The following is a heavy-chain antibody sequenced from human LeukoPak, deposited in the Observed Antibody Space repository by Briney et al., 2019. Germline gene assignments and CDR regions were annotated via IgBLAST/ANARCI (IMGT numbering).Heavy chain of an antibody. Sequence: GGSLRLSCAASGFTFSSYAMSWVRQAPGKGLEWVSAISGSGGSTYYADSVKGRFTISRDNSKNTLYLQMNSLRAEDTAVYCCAKGTAVVPAAPFDYWGQGTLVTVSS. D-gene: IGHD2-2*01. V-gene: IGHV3-23*01. CDR3: AKGTAVVPAAPFDY. CDR1: GFTFSSYA. CDR2: ISGSGGST. J-gene: IGHJ4*02.